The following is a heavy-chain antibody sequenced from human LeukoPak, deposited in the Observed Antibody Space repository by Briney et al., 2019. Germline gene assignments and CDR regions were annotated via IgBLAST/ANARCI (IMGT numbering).Heavy chain of an antibody. D-gene: IGHD2-21*01. CDR3: AKPDCGGECSMFDY. V-gene: IGHV3-33*08. Sequence: GGSLRLSCAASGFTFSSYSMNWVRQAPGKGLEWVALIWYDGSKTLYADSVKGRFTISRDTSKNTMYLQMNNLRVDDTAVYYCAKPDCGGECSMFDYWGQGTLVTVSS. CDR2: IWYDGSKT. J-gene: IGHJ4*02. CDR1: GFTFSSYS.